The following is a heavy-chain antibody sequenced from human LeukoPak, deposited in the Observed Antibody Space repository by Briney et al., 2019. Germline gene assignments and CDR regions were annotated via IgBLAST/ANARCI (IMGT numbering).Heavy chain of an antibody. J-gene: IGHJ6*03. CDR1: GFTFSSYG. V-gene: IGHV3-33*06. D-gene: IGHD2-2*01. CDR2: IWYGGSNK. Sequence: GGSLRLSCAASGFTFSSYGMLGVRQAPGKGLEWVAVIWYGGSNKYYADSVKGRFTISRDNSKNTLYLQMNSLRAEDTAVYYCAKGPAEYYYYYYMDVWGKGTTVTVSS. CDR3: AKGPAEYYYYYYMDV.